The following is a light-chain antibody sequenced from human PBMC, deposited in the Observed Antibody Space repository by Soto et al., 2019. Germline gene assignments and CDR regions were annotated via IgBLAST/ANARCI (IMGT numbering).Light chain of an antibody. Sequence: DIQMTQSPSTLSGSVGDRVTITCRASQTISSWLAWYQQKPGKAPKLLIYKASTLKSGVPSRFSGSGSGTDFTLTISSLQPDDFATHYCQQYNTYSTFGQGTRLEIK. J-gene: IGKJ5*01. CDR3: QQYNTYST. CDR2: KAS. V-gene: IGKV1-5*03. CDR1: QTISSW.